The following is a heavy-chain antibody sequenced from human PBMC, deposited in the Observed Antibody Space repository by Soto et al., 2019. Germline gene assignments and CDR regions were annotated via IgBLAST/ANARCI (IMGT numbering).Heavy chain of an antibody. D-gene: IGHD6-13*01. V-gene: IGHV4-31*03. J-gene: IGHJ2*01. CDR2: IYFSGST. CDR1: GGSVSSGGYY. Sequence: QVQLQESGPGLVKPSQTLSLTCTVSGGSVSSGGYYWSWMRQHPGKGLEWIGYIYFSGSTYYNPSLKSRVXXSXDXXENQFSLKVSSVTAADTAVYYCARGAAAGYWYFDLWGRGTLVTVSS. CDR3: ARGAAAGYWYFDL.